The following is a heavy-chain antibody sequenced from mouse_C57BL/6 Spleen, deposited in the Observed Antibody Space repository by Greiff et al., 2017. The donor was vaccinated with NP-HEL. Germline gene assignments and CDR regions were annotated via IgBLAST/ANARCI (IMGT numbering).Heavy chain of an antibody. Sequence: QVQLQQPGAELVRPGSSVKLSCKASGYTFTSYWMHWVKQRPIQGLEWIGNIDPSDSETHYNQKFKDKATLTVDKSSSTAYMQLSSLTSEDSAVYYCALYYGSSYGYFDVWGTGTTVTVSS. CDR3: ALYYGSSYGYFDV. CDR2: IDPSDSET. V-gene: IGHV1-52*01. CDR1: GYTFTSYW. J-gene: IGHJ1*03. D-gene: IGHD1-1*01.